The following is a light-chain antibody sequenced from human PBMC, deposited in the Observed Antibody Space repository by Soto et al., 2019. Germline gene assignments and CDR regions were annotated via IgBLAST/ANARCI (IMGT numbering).Light chain of an antibody. V-gene: IGKV3-11*01. CDR2: DGS. CDR3: QQRSNWPPT. Sequence: EVVLTQSPATLSLSPGAGATLSCRASQSVTVYLAWYEEKSGQAPRLLIYDGSKRATGIPARFSGSGSGTDFNLNIASLEPEDSAVYYCQQRSNWPPTFGQGTRLEIK. J-gene: IGKJ5*01. CDR1: QSVTVY.